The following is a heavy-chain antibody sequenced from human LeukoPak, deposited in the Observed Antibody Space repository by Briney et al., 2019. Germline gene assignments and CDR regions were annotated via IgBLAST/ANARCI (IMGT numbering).Heavy chain of an antibody. CDR2: ISSSSSYI. J-gene: IGHJ4*02. Sequence: GGSLRLSCAASGFTFSSYSMNWVRQAPGKGLEWVSSISSSSSYIYYADSVKRGFTISRDNAKNSLYLQMNSLRAEDTAVYYCARGGNSGPYFDYWGQGTLVTVSS. V-gene: IGHV3-21*01. CDR3: ARGGNSGPYFDY. CDR1: GFTFSSYS. D-gene: IGHD4-23*01.